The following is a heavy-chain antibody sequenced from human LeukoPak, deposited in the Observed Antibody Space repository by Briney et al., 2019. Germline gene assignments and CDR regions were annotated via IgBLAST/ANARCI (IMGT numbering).Heavy chain of an antibody. CDR1: GYSFISHW. V-gene: IGHV5-51*01. Sequence: GESLKISCKASGYSFISHWIGWVRQRPGQGLEFMGIIYPYDSDTKYSPSLQGQVTISVDKSISTAYLQWSSLKASDTAMYYCARHRGHDDYFPAFDIWGQGTMVTVSS. J-gene: IGHJ3*02. CDR2: IYPYDSDT. D-gene: IGHD4-17*01. CDR3: ARHRGHDDYFPAFDI.